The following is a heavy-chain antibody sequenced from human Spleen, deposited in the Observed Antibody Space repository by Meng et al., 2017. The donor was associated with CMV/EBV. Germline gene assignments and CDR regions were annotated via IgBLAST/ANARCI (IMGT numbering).Heavy chain of an antibody. CDR2: INHTGGT. D-gene: IGHD2-21*02. V-gene: IGHV4-34*01. J-gene: IGHJ4*02. CDR3: ARGRVTDFDY. Sequence: SLPCAVYGGSFSGYYWSWIRQPPGKGLEWIGEINHTGGTNYNLSLKSRVTISVDKSKNQFSLKVTSVTAADTAVYYCARGRVTDFDYWGQGTLVTVSS. CDR1: GGSFSGYY.